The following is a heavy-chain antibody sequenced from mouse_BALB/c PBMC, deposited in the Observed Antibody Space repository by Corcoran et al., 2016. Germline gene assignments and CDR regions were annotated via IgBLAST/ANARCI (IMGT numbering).Heavy chain of an antibody. D-gene: IGHD3-1*01. J-gene: IGHJ4*01. CDR1: GYTFSSYW. V-gene: IGHV1-9*01. CDR2: ILPRSGST. Sequence: QVQLQQSGAELMKPGASVKMSCKATGYTFSSYWIGWIKQRPGHGLEWIGEILPRSGSTNYNETFKGKATFTADTSSNTAYMQLSSLTSENSAVYFCARSARAAMDYWGQGTSVTVSS. CDR3: ARSARAAMDY.